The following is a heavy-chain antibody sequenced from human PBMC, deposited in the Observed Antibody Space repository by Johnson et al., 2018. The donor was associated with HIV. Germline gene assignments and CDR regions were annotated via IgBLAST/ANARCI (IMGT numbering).Heavy chain of an antibody. CDR3: AREGFIPVLLRGGAFDI. J-gene: IGHJ3*02. CDR1: GFTFSSYA. V-gene: IGHV3-64*01. D-gene: IGHD3-10*01. Sequence: VQLVESGGGLVQPGGSLRLSCAASGFTFSSYAMHWVRQAPGKGLEYVSAISSNGGSTYYANSVKGRFTISRDNSKNTLYLQMNSLRAEDTAVYYCAREGFIPVLLRGGAFDIWGQGTMVTVSS. CDR2: ISSNGGST.